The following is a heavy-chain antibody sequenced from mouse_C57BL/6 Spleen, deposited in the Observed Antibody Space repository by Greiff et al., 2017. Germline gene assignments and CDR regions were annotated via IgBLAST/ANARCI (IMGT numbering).Heavy chain of an antibody. J-gene: IGHJ2*01. CDR1: GYTFTSYW. V-gene: IGHV1-64*01. CDR2: SQPNSGST. CDR3: AYGSTGY. Sequence: QVQLQQSGAELVKPGASVKLSCTASGYTFTSYWMHWVKQRPGQGLEWIGMSQPNSGSTNYNEKFKSKATLTVDKSSSTAYMQLSSLTAEDSAVYYCAYGSTGYWGQGTTLTVSS. D-gene: IGHD1-1*01.